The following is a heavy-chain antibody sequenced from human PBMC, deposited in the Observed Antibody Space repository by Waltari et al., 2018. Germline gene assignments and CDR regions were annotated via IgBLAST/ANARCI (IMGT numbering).Heavy chain of an antibody. D-gene: IGHD4-17*01. CDR2: SNPNSGGT. J-gene: IGHJ4*02. Sequence: QVQLVQSGAEAKKPGASVKVSCKASGYTFTGYYMAWVRQATGQGLEWMGWSNPNSGGTNYAQKFQGRVTMTRDTSISTAYMELSRLRSDDTAVYYCATGKFSDYGPYFDYWGQGTLVTVSS. V-gene: IGHV1-2*02. CDR1: GYTFTGYY. CDR3: ATGKFSDYGPYFDY.